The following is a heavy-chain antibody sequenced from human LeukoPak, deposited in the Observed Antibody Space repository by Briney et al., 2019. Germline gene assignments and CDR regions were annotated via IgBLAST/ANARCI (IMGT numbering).Heavy chain of an antibody. J-gene: IGHJ5*02. CDR1: GGTFSSYA. Sequence: GASVTVSCTASGGTFSSYAISWVRQAPGQGLEWMGGIIPIFGTANYAQKLQGRVTMTTDTSTSTAYMELRSLRSDDAAVYYCARIRIAAAKNWFDPWGQGTLVTVSS. D-gene: IGHD6-13*01. CDR2: IIPIFGTA. V-gene: IGHV1-69*05. CDR3: ARIRIAAAKNWFDP.